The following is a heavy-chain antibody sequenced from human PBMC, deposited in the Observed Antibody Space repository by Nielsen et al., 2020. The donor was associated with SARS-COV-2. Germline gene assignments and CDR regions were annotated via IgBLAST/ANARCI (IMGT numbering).Heavy chain of an antibody. D-gene: IGHD4-11*01. CDR3: AKDGGVGYSNSVDGYYYGMDV. CDR1: GFTFDDYA. Sequence: SLKISCAASGFTFDDYAMHWVRQAPGKGLEWVSGISWNSGSIGYADSVKGRFTISRDNAKNSLYLQMNSLRAEDTALYYCAKDGGVGYSNSVDGYYYGMDVWGQGTTVTVSS. J-gene: IGHJ6*02. CDR2: ISWNSGSI. V-gene: IGHV3-9*01.